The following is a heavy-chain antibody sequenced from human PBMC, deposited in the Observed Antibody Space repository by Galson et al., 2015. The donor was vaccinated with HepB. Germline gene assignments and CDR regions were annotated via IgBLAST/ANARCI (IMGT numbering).Heavy chain of an antibody. CDR1: GFTFSSYG. V-gene: IGHV3-30*18. Sequence: SLRLSCAASGFTFSSYGMHWVRQAPGKGLEWVAVISYDGSNKYYADSVKGRFTISRDNSKNTLYLQMNSLRAEDTAVYYCAKDQGLELRLIYYYGKDVWGQGTTVTVSS. CDR3: AKDQGLELRLIYYYGKDV. D-gene: IGHD1-7*01. J-gene: IGHJ6*02. CDR2: ISYDGSNK.